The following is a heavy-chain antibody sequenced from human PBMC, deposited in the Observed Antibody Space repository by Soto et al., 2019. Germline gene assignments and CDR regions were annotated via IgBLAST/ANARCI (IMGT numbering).Heavy chain of an antibody. D-gene: IGHD3-22*01. CDR2: ISSNSNYK. CDR1: GFTVSDS. CDR3: AQATRYYHTSGSDS. Sequence: PGGSLRLSCSVAGFTVSDSMSWVRQAPGKGLEWISYISSNSNYKNHADSVRGRFTISRDNAKNSMYLQMNSLRAEDTAVYYCAQATRYYHTSGSDSWGQGTLVTVSS. V-gene: IGHV3-11*06. J-gene: IGHJ4*02.